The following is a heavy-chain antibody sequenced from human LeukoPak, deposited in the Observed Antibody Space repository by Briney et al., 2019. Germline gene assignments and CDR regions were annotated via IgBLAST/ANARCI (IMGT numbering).Heavy chain of an antibody. Sequence: PETLSLTCAVYGGSFSGYYWSWIRQPPGKGLEWIGEINHSGSTDYNPSLKSRVTISVDTSKNQFSLKLSSVTAADTAVYYCARERRPLYGSGSYCFDYWGQGTLVTVSS. CDR1: GGSFSGYY. J-gene: IGHJ4*02. D-gene: IGHD3-10*01. CDR3: ARERRPLYGSGSYCFDY. CDR2: INHSGST. V-gene: IGHV4-34*01.